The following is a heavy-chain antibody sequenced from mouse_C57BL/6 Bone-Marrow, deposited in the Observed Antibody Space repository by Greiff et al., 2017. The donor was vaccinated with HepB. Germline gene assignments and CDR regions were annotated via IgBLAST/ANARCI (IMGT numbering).Heavy chain of an antibody. CDR1: GYTFTSYW. D-gene: IGHD2-3*01. CDR3: ARKRDDGYYQGFAY. J-gene: IGHJ3*01. Sequence: QVQLQQPGAELVKPGASVKLSCKASGYTFTSYWMQWVKQRPGQGLEWIGEIDPSESYTNYNQKFKGKATLTVDTSSSTAYMQLSSLTSEDSAVYYGARKRDDGYYQGFAYGGQGTLVTVSA. CDR2: IDPSESYT. V-gene: IGHV1-50*01.